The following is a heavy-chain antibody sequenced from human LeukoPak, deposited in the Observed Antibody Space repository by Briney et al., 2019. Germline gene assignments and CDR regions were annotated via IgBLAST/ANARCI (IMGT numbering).Heavy chain of an antibody. D-gene: IGHD6-6*01. Sequence: ASVKVSCKASGYTFTSCGISWVRQAPGQGLEWMGWISAYNGNTNYAQKLQGRVTMTTDTSTSTAYMELRSLRSDDTAVYYCARDGKQLVPGYYYGMDVWGQGTTVTVSS. J-gene: IGHJ6*02. V-gene: IGHV1-18*01. CDR2: ISAYNGNT. CDR1: GYTFTSCG. CDR3: ARDGKQLVPGYYYGMDV.